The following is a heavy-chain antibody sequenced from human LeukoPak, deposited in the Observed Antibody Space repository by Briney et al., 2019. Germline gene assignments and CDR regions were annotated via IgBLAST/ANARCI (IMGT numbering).Heavy chain of an antibody. D-gene: IGHD3-3*01. CDR2: INHSGSP. Sequence: SETLSLTCAVYGGSFSDYYWTWIRQPPGRGLEWIGEINHSGSPNNSPSLKSRVSISFDTSKNQFSLKLTSVTAADTAVYYCGSRRTAMFGVIKGSIDYWGQGTLVTVSS. J-gene: IGHJ4*02. CDR1: GGSFSDYY. CDR3: GSRRTAMFGVIKGSIDY. V-gene: IGHV4-34*01.